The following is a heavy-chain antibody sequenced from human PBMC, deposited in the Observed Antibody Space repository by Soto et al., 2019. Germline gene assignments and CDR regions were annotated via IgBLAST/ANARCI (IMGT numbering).Heavy chain of an antibody. D-gene: IGHD6-6*01. J-gene: IGHJ6*02. CDR3: ARKQLVNYYYGMDV. CDR1: GFTFSSYA. Sequence: QVQLVESGGGVVQPGRSLRRSCAASGFTFSSYAMHWVRQAPGKGLEWVAVISYDGSNKYYADSVKGRFTISRDNSKNTLYLQMNSLRAEDTAVYYCARKQLVNYYYGMDVWGQGTTVTVSS. CDR2: ISYDGSNK. V-gene: IGHV3-30-3*01.